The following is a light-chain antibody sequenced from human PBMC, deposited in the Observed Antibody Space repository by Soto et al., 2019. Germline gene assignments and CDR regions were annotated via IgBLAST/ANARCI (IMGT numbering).Light chain of an antibody. J-gene: IGLJ1*01. Sequence: QSALTQPASVSGSPEQSITISCTGASSDVGGFDHGSWYQQHPGKVPRLLIYDVSSRPSGVSDRFSGSKSGNTASLTISGLQAEDEADYYCNSFTTTNTYVFGTGTKVTDL. CDR2: DVS. V-gene: IGLV2-14*03. CDR1: SSDVGGFDH. CDR3: NSFTTTNTYV.